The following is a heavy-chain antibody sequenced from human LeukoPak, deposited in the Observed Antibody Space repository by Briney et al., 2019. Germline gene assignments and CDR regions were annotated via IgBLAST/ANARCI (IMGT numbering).Heavy chain of an antibody. CDR2: IIPIFGTA. CDR3: ASYYYDSSGYYYYFDY. Sequence: SVKVSCKASGGTFSSYAISWVRQAPGQGLERMGGIIPIFGTANYAQKFQGRVTITADESTSTAYMELSSLRSEGTAVYYCASYYYDSSGYYYYFDYWGQGTLVTVSS. D-gene: IGHD3-22*01. CDR1: GGTFSSYA. V-gene: IGHV1-69*13. J-gene: IGHJ4*02.